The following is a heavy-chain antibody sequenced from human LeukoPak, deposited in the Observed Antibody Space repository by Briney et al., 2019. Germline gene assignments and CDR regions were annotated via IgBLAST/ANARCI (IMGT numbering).Heavy chain of an antibody. CDR1: GCTFTRYA. CDR2: IILNFGTA. V-gene: IGHV1-69*05. CDR3: AGQRQPHTRIYASGSYYNVGEASNCFDP. Sequence: GASVKVSCKASGCTFTRYAISWVRQAPGQGLEWMGGIILNFGTANYAQTFQGRVTITTDESTSTAYLELNSLRSAVTAVYYCAGQRQPHTRIYASGSYYNVGEASNCFDPWGQGTLVTASS. D-gene: IGHD3-10*01. J-gene: IGHJ5*02.